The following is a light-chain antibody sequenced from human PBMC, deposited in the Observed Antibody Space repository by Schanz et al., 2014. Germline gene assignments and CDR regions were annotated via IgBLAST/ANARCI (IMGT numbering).Light chain of an antibody. J-gene: IGKJ1*01. CDR1: QSITSY. CDR2: GAS. V-gene: IGKV3-20*01. Sequence: EIVLTQSPATLSVSPGQRATLSCRASQSITSYLAWYQQKPGQAPRLLIYGASSRATAIPDRFSGSGSGTDFTLTISRLEPEDFAVYYCQQYGSSPPTFGQGTKVEIK. CDR3: QQYGSSPPT.